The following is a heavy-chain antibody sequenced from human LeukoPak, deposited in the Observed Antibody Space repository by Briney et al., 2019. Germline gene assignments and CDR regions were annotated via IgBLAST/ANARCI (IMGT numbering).Heavy chain of an antibody. Sequence: SETLSLTCTVSGGSISSSRYYWGWIRQPPGKGLEWIGSIYYSGSTYYNPSLKSRVTISVDTSKNQFSLKLSSVTAADTAVYYCASAGSGSYYPHLSFDYWGQGTLVTVSS. J-gene: IGHJ4*02. CDR2: IYYSGST. D-gene: IGHD3-10*01. CDR3: ASAGSGSYYPHLSFDY. V-gene: IGHV4-39*01. CDR1: GGSISSSRYY.